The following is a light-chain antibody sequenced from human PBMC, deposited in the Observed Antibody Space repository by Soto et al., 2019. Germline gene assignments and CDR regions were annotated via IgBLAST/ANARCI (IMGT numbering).Light chain of an antibody. V-gene: IGLV1-44*01. CDR2: VND. Sequence: QSVLTQPPSASGTPGQRVTIYCSGSDSNIGKNSVNWHQQLPQTAPKLLIYVNDQRPSGVPDRFSGSKSGTSASLAISGLQSEDEADYYCVAWDDSLNGWVFGGGTKLTVL. J-gene: IGLJ3*02. CDR3: VAWDDSLNGWV. CDR1: DSNIGKNS.